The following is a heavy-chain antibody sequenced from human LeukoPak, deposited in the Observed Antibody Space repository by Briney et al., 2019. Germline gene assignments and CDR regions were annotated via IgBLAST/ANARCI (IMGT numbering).Heavy chain of an antibody. J-gene: IGHJ3*01. CDR3: AAWFGESVP. Sequence: GSRRLSCAASGFTFTSAWMSWLRQTPEKGLEWVAHMNEDGSGRFYVDSAKGRFTISRDDTQNSVYLQMNSLRVEDTAVYYCAAWFGESVPWGQGTMVTVSS. CDR1: GFTFTSAW. V-gene: IGHV3-7*01. D-gene: IGHD3-10*01. CDR2: MNEDGSGR.